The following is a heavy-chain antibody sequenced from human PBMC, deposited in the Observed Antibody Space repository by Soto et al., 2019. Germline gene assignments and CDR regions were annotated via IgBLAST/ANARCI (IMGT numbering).Heavy chain of an antibody. CDR2: ISGTAGTI. V-gene: IGHV3-11*01. CDR1: GITFSDHY. CDR3: ARAPYYGSGTYYYYALDV. Sequence: QVQLVESGGGLVKPGGSLRLSCEASGITFSDHYMTWIRQAPGKGLEWISYISGTAGTIYYADSVKGRFTISRDNAKNSLFLQLTSLTAEDTAVYHCARAPYYGSGTYYYYALDVWGQGTTVTVSS. D-gene: IGHD3-10*01. J-gene: IGHJ6*02.